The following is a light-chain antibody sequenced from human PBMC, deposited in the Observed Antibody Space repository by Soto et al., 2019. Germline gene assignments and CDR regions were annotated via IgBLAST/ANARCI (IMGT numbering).Light chain of an antibody. CDR2: GAS. V-gene: IGKV3-15*01. J-gene: IGKJ1*01. Sequence: EIVMTQSPATLSVSPGERATLSCRASQSVSSNLAWYQQKPGQAPRLLIYGASTRATGIPARFSGSGFGTEFTLTISSLESEDVAVYYCPQYNTWWTFGQGTKVEIK. CDR3: PQYNTWWT. CDR1: QSVSSN.